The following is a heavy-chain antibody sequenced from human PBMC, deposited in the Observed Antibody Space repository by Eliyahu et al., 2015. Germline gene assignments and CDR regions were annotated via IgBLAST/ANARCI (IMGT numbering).Heavy chain of an antibody. CDR2: ISSSSSYI. J-gene: IGHJ5*02. CDR3: ARDGLGVGATSWFDP. Sequence: EVQLVESGGGLVKPGGSLRLSCAASGFXFSSYSMNWVRQAPGKGLEWVSSISSSSSYIYYADSVKGRFTISRDNAKNSLYLQMNSLRAEDTAVYYCARDGLGVGATSWFDPWGQGTLVTVSS. D-gene: IGHD1-26*01. V-gene: IGHV3-21*01. CDR1: GFXFSSYS.